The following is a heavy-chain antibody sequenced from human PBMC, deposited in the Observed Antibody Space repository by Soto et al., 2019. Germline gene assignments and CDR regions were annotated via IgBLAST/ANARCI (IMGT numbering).Heavy chain of an antibody. V-gene: IGHV4-31*03. J-gene: IGHJ4*02. Sequence: QVQLQESGPGLVKPSQTLSLTCTVSGGSISSGAYYWSWIRQHPGKGLEWIGYIYYSGSTYSNPSLXXRVAISVDKSKNQFSLKLSSVTAADTAVYYCAAVRQHYFDFWGQGTLVTVSS. CDR2: IYYSGST. D-gene: IGHD1-1*01. CDR1: GGSISSGAYY. CDR3: AAVRQHYFDF.